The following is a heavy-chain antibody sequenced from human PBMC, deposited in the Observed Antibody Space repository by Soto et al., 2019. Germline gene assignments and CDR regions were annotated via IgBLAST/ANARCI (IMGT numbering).Heavy chain of an antibody. CDR3: ARRDYYDSSGYPN. CDR1: GGVFSSFA. D-gene: IGHD3-22*01. V-gene: IGHV1-69*05. J-gene: IGHJ4*02. Sequence: GASVKVSCKSSGGVFSSFAISWVRQAPGQGLEWMGGIIPVFGTANYAQKLQGRVTMTTDTSTSTAYMELRSLRSDDTAVYYCARRDYYDSSGYPNWGQGTLVTVSS. CDR2: IIPVFGTA.